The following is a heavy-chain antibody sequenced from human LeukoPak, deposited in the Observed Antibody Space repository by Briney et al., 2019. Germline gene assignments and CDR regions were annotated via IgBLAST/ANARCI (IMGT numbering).Heavy chain of an antibody. Sequence: PSQTLSPTCTVSGGSISSGGYYWSWIRQPPEKGLEWIGYIYHSGSTYYNPSLKSRVTISVDRSKNQFSLKLSSVTAADTAVYYCARDPPPPRRSPTRQDAFDIWGQGTMVTVSS. CDR2: IYHSGST. V-gene: IGHV4-30-2*01. CDR1: GGSISSGGYY. CDR3: ARDPPPPRRSPTRQDAFDI. J-gene: IGHJ3*02.